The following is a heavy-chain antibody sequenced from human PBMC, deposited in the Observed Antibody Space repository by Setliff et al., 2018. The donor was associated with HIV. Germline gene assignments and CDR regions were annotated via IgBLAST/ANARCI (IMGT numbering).Heavy chain of an antibody. CDR1: GSTFITYH. CDR2: INPNTGST. D-gene: IGHD2-15*01. J-gene: IGHJ4*02. CDR3: AEVTCSPDSCFLDY. Sequence: ASVKVSCKASGSTFITYHVHWVRHAPGQGLEWMGIINPNTGSTSYAQKFQGRVTMTWDTSSGTVYMDLNSLKSEDTAVYYCAEVTCSPDSCFLDYWGQGTLVTVSS. V-gene: IGHV1-46*01.